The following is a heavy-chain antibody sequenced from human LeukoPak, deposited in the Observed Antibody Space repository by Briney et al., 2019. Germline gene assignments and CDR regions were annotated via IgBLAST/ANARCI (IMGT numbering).Heavy chain of an antibody. Sequence: SETLSLTCTDSGDSITSYYWSWIRQSPGKRLEWIGFISYSGTTNYNPSLKSRVTISLDTSKNQFSLKLRSVTAADTAVYYCASAPSAPYYYYYMDIWGKGTTVTISS. CDR1: GDSITSYY. D-gene: IGHD2-15*01. CDR2: ISYSGTT. V-gene: IGHV4-59*12. J-gene: IGHJ6*03. CDR3: ASAPSAPYYYYYMDI.